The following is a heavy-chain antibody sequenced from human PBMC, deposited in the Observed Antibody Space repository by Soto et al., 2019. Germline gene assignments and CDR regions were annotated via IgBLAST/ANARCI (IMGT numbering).Heavy chain of an antibody. Sequence: QVQLQESGPGLVKPSETLSLTCTVSGGSISSYYWSWIRQPPGKGLEWIGYIYYSGSTNYNPSLMMRVTISVDTSQNQFPLKLSAVTAADTAVYYCARRYGDCFDYWGQGTLVTVSS. CDR3: ARRYGDCFDY. D-gene: IGHD4-17*01. CDR2: IYYSGST. CDR1: GGSISSYY. J-gene: IGHJ4*02. V-gene: IGHV4-59*08.